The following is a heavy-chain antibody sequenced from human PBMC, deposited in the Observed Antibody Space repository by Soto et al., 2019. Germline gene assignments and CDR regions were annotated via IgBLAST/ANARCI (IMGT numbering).Heavy chain of an antibody. CDR1: GFPVSSYT. D-gene: IGHD2-21*02. CDR3: AKGFIRDCGGDCTVDT. CDR2: ISATVGST. V-gene: IGHV3-23*01. J-gene: IGHJ5*02. Sequence: XGSLSLSCAASGFPVSSYTMSWVRLAPEKGLEWVSGISATVGSTYYADSVKGRFTFSRDNSKNTLYLQMNSLRAEDTAVYYCAKGFIRDCGGDCTVDTCGQRTLVTVSS.